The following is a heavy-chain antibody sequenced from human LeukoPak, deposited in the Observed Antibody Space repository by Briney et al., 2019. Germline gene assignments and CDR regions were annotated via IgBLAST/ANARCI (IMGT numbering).Heavy chain of an antibody. D-gene: IGHD5-18*01. J-gene: IGHJ4*02. CDR1: GFTFSNYW. CDR3: ARADSYGSILDY. V-gene: IGHV3-7*04. CDR2: IDQYGRAK. Sequence: GGSLRLSWAASGFTFSNYWMSWVRQAPGKGLEWVASIDQYGRAKYYVDSVRGRFTFSRDNTKNSLHLQMNSLRAEDTAVYYCARADSYGSILDYWGQGTRVIDSS.